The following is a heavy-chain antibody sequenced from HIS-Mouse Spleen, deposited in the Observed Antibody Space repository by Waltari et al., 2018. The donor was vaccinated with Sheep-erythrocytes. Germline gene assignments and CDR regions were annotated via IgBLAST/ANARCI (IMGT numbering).Heavy chain of an antibody. CDR2: IYYSGST. Sequence: QVQLQESGPGLVKPSQTLSLTCTVSGGSISSGDYYWSWIRQPPGKGLEWIGYIYYSGSTYYNPSTRSRVTRSVDTSKNQFSLKLSSVTAADTAVYYCARAPYYYDSSGYYYFDYWGQGTLVTVSS. J-gene: IGHJ4*02. CDR3: ARAPYYYDSSGYYYFDY. V-gene: IGHV4-30-4*01. D-gene: IGHD3-22*01. CDR1: GGSISSGDYY.